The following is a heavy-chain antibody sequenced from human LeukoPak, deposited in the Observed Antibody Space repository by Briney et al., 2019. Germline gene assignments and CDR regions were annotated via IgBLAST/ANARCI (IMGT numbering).Heavy chain of an antibody. V-gene: IGHV3-53*01. CDR1: GFTVSSNY. Sequence: GGSLRLSCAASGFTVSSNYMSWVRQAPGKGLEWVSVIYSGGSTYYADSVKGRFTISRDNSKNTLYLQMNSLRAEDTAVYYCAKEGGGSHAAPDYWGQGTLVTVSS. D-gene: IGHD1-26*01. CDR2: IYSGGST. J-gene: IGHJ4*02. CDR3: AKEGGGSHAAPDY.